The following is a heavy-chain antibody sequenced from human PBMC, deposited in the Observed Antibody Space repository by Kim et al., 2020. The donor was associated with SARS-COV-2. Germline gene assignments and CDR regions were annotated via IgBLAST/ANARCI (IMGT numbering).Heavy chain of an antibody. V-gene: IGHV3-66*01. J-gene: IGHJ4*01. CDR1: GFSVSSNY. Sequence: GGSLRLSCAASGFSVSSNYMSWVRQAPGKGLEWVSVIYSGGSIYYADSVKGRLTISRDNSKNTLYLQMNSLRAEHTAVHYCARVRSSWWTFADWGHGTLV. D-gene: IGHD6-13*01. CDR3: ARVRSSWWTFAD. CDR2: IYSGGSI.